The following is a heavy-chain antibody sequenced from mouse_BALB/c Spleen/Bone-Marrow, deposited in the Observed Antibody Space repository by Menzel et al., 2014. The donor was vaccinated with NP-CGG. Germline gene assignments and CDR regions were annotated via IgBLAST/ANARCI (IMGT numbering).Heavy chain of an antibody. D-gene: IGHD1-1*01. J-gene: IGHJ3*01. Sequence: VQLQQSGAELVKPGASVKLSCTASGFNIKDTYMHWVKQRPEQGLEWIGRIDPANGNTKYDPKFQGKATITADTSSNTTYLQLSSRTSEDTAVYYCASYDYGSSTSAYWGQGTLVTVSA. CDR1: GFNIKDTY. CDR3: ASYDYGSSTSAY. V-gene: IGHV14-3*02. CDR2: IDPANGNT.